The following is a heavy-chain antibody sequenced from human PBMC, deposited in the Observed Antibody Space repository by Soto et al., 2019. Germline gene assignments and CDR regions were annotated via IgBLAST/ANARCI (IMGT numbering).Heavy chain of an antibody. J-gene: IGHJ6*03. CDR2: ISYDGSNK. Sequence: GGSLRLSCAASGFTFSSYGMHWVRQAPGKGLEWVAVISYDGSNKYYADSVKGRFTISRDNSKNTLYLQMNSLRAEDTAVYYCAKVGEWLRFSYYYYYMDVWGKGTTVTVSS. CDR1: GFTFSSYG. CDR3: AKVGEWLRFSYYYYYMDV. V-gene: IGHV3-30*18. D-gene: IGHD5-12*01.